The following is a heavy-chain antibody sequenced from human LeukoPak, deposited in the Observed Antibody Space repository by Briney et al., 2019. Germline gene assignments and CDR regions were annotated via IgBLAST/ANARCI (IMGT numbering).Heavy chain of an antibody. V-gene: IGHV4-59*01. D-gene: IGHD3-22*01. J-gene: IGHJ4*02. CDR3: ARVRYDSSGYYSYYFDY. CDR1: DGSISSYY. CDR2: IYYSGST. Sequence: SETLSLTCTVSDGSISSYYWSWIRQPPGKGLEWIGYIYYSGSTNYNPSLKSRVTISVDTSKNQFSLKLSSVTAADTAVYYCARVRYDSSGYYSYYFDYWGQGTLVTVSS.